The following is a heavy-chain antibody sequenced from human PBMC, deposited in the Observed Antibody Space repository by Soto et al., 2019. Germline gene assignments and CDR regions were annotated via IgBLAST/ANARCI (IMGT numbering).Heavy chain of an antibody. CDR2: ISYDGSNK. Sequence: SLRLSCAASGFTFSSYAMHWVRQAPGKGLEWVAVISYDGSNKYYADSVKGRFTISRDNSKNTLYLQMNSLRAEDTAVYYCARAGFPYSRGASSYYYYYGMDVWGQGTTVTVSS. J-gene: IGHJ6*02. D-gene: IGHD2-21*01. CDR1: GFTFSSYA. CDR3: ARAGFPYSRGASSYYYYYGMDV. V-gene: IGHV3-30-3*01.